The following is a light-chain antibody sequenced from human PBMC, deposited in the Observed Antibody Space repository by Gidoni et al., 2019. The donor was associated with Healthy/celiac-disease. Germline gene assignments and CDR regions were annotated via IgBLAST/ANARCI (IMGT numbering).Light chain of an antibody. CDR3: QQYNNWPRT. V-gene: IGKV3-15*01. CDR1: QSVNSN. CDR2: GAS. J-gene: IGKJ1*01. Sequence: ELVMTQSPATLSVSPGERATLSCRASQSVNSNLAWYQQKPGQAPRLLIYGASTRATGIPARFSGSGSGTEFTLTISSLQSKDFAVYYCQQYNNWPRTFGQGTKVEIK.